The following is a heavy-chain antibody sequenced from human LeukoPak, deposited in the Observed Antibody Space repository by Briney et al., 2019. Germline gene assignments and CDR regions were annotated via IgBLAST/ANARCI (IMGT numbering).Heavy chain of an antibody. V-gene: IGHV4-31*02. D-gene: IGHD6-13*01. CDR2: IYYSGST. J-gene: IGHJ4*02. CDR3: ARQYSSSWFDY. Sequence: LRLSCAASGFTFSSYGMHWIRQHPGKGLEWIGYIYYSGSTYYNPSLKSRVTISVDTSKNQFSLKLSSVTAADTAVYYCARQYSSSWFDYWGQGTLVTVSS. CDR1: GFTFSSYG.